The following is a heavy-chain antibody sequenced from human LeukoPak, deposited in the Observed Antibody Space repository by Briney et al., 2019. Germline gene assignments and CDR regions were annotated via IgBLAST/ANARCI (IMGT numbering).Heavy chain of an antibody. CDR1: GGSISSGGYS. V-gene: IGHV4-30-2*01. CDR3: ARAKTFYGSGSLDAFDI. Sequence: PSETLSLTCAVSGGSISSGGYSWSWIRQPPGKGLGWIGYIYHSGSTYYKPSLKSRVTISVDRSKIQFSLKLSSVTAADTAVYYCARAKTFYGSGSLDAFDIWGQGTMVTVSS. J-gene: IGHJ3*02. CDR2: IYHSGST. D-gene: IGHD3-10*01.